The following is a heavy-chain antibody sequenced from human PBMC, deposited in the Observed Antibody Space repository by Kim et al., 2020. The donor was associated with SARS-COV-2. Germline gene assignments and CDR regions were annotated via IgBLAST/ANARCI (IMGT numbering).Heavy chain of an antibody. CDR1: GYTFTSYA. V-gene: IGHV1-3*01. D-gene: IGHD4-17*01. CDR3: ASTGVTTVNTRYYYYYGMDV. J-gene: IGHJ6*02. CDR2: INAGNGNT. Sequence: ASVKVSCKASGYTFTSYAMHWVRQAPGQRLEWMGWINAGNGNTKYSQKFQGRVTITRDTSASTAYMELSSLRSEDTAVYYCASTGVTTVNTRYYYYYGMDVWGQGTTVTVSS.